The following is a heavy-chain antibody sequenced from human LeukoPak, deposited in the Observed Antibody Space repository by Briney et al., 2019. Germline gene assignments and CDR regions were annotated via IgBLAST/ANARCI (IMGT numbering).Heavy chain of an antibody. Sequence: ASVKVSCKASEYTFTSYDINWVRQATGQGLEWMGWMNPNSGNTGYAQNFQGRVTMSRNTSISTAYMELSSLRSDDTAVYWCARSNRYSSGNWYFDLWGRGTLVTVSS. V-gene: IGHV1-8*01. CDR3: ARSNRYSSGNWYFDL. CDR2: MNPNSGNT. D-gene: IGHD5-18*01. J-gene: IGHJ2*01. CDR1: EYTFTSYD.